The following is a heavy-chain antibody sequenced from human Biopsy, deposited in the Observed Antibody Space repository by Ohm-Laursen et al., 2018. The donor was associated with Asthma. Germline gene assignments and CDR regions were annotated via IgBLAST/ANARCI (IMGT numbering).Heavy chain of an antibody. CDR3: ARAGQCSSTSCYNPGWFDT. CDR1: GGSVSTGSYY. D-gene: IGHD2-2*01. V-gene: IGHV4-34*01. CDR2: INHSGST. J-gene: IGHJ5*02. Sequence: GTLSLTCTVSGGSVSTGSYYWSWIRQPPGKGLEWIGEINHSGSTNYNPSLKSRVTISVDTSKNQFSLKLSSVTAADTAVYYCARAGQCSSTSCYNPGWFDTWGQGTLVTVSS.